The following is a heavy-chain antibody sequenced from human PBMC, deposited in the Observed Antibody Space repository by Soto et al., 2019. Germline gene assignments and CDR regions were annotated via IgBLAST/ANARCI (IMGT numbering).Heavy chain of an antibody. CDR1: GGSISSYY. D-gene: IGHD6-13*01. Sequence: QVQLQESGPGLVKPSETLSLTCTVSGGSISSYYWSWIRQPPGKGLEWIGYIYYSGSTNYNPSLRSRVTIAVDTSKNQFYLKLSSVTAADTAVYYCARAGQQLVQNWYFDLWGRGTLVTVSS. V-gene: IGHV4-59*01. CDR2: IYYSGST. J-gene: IGHJ2*01. CDR3: ARAGQQLVQNWYFDL.